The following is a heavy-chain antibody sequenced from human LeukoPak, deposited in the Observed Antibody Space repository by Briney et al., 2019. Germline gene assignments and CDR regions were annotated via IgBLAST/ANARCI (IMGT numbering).Heavy chain of an antibody. Sequence: ASVKVSCKASGYTFTSYDINWVRQATGQGLEWMGWMNPNSGNTGYAQKFQGRVTMTRDTSISTAYMELSSLRSGDTAVYYCATVVTRGNNWFDPWGQGTLVTVSS. V-gene: IGHV1-8*01. D-gene: IGHD2-21*01. CDR1: GYTFTSYD. J-gene: IGHJ5*02. CDR2: MNPNSGNT. CDR3: ATVVTRGNNWFDP.